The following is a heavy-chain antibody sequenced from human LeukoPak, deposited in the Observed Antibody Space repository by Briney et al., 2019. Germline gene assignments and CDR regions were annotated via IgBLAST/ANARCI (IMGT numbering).Heavy chain of an antibody. J-gene: IGHJ4*02. Sequence: ASVKVSCKASGYTFTNYGISWVRQAPGQGLEWMGWISTYNDNTNYAQKVQGRVTMTTDTSTSTAYMELRSLRSDDTAVYYCARALTYYYDSSGYLDYWGQGTLVTVSS. CDR2: ISTYNDNT. D-gene: IGHD3-22*01. CDR1: GYTFTNYG. CDR3: ARALTYYYDSSGYLDY. V-gene: IGHV1-18*01.